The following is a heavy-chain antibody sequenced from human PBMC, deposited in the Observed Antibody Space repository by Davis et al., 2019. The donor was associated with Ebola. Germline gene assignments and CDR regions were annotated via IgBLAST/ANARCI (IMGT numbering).Heavy chain of an antibody. CDR2: IYPGDSDT. V-gene: IGHV5-51*01. CDR3: AREGSGYSGYGYGMDV. J-gene: IGHJ6*02. D-gene: IGHD5-12*01. CDR1: GYNFIIYW. Sequence: GGSLRLSCEGSGYNFIIYWIGWVRQMPGRGLQWMGIIYPGDSDTTYSPSFQGQITISADRSISTAYLQWSSLKASDTAMYYCAREGSGYSGYGYGMDVWGQGTTVTVSS.